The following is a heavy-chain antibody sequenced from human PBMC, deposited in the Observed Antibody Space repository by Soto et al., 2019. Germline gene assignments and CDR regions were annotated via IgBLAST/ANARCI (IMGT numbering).Heavy chain of an antibody. CDR3: ATDLGTTMARH. CDR1: GLPLRNSR. Sequence: GGSLRLSCAASGLPLRNSRMSWVRQAPGKGLEWVANIKQDGSDTYYVDSVKGRFTISRDNAKNSLYLQMNSLRAEDTAVYYSATDLGTTMARHWGQGTLVTVSS. V-gene: IGHV3-7*04. J-gene: IGHJ4*02. CDR2: IKQDGSDT. D-gene: IGHD1-1*01.